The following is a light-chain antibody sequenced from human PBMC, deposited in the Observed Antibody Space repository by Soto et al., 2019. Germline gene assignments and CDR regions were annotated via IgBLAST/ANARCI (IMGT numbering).Light chain of an antibody. CDR3: QQTYSIPYT. CDR1: PSISSY. V-gene: IGKV1-39*01. Sequence: DIQMTQSPSSLSASVGDRVTITCRASPSISSYLTWCQQRPGKAPKILIYAASTFQSEVPSRFTGSGSATDFTLTISSLQPEDFATYYCQQTYSIPYTFGQGTKLEIK. J-gene: IGKJ2*01. CDR2: AAS.